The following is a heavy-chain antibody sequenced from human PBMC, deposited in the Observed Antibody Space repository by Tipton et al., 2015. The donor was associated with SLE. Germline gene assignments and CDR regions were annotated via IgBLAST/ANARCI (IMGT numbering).Heavy chain of an antibody. Sequence: LRLSCTVSGGSISSHYWSWIRKPPGKGLEWIGEISDSEITDYNPSLKSRVNISADTSKNQFSLRLTSVTAADTAVYYCATESGHYDFWSGYYTHYYYMDVWGKGTTVTVSS. CDR2: ISDSEIT. V-gene: IGHV4-34*01. CDR1: GGSISSHY. CDR3: ATESGHYDFWSGYYTHYYYMDV. J-gene: IGHJ6*03. D-gene: IGHD3-3*01.